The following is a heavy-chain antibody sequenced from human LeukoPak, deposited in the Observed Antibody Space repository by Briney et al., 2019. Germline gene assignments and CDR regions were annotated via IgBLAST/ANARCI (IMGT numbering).Heavy chain of an antibody. CDR2: MSPNSGDT. Sequence: ASMKVSCKACGYTFTSYDFNWVRQATGQRPEWMGWMSPNSGDTGYAQKFQDRVTMTRNTSISTAYMELSSLRSDDTGVYYCARGPPNWGYDYWGPGTLVTVSS. J-gene: IGHJ4*02. V-gene: IGHV1-8*01. CDR1: GYTFTSYD. D-gene: IGHD7-27*01. CDR3: ARGPPNWGYDY.